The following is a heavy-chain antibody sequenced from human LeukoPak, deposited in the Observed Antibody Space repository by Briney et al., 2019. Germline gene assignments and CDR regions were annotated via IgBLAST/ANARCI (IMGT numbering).Heavy chain of an antibody. CDR1: GYTFTGYY. Sequence: GASVKVSCNASGYTFTGYYVHWVRQAPGQGLEWMGRINPNSGDTNYAQKFQGRVTMTRDTSISTAYMELSRLRSDDTAVYYCARDCCGGDCFPDYWGQGTLVPVSS. CDR3: ARDCCGGDCFPDY. J-gene: IGHJ4*02. D-gene: IGHD2-21*02. CDR2: INPNSGDT. V-gene: IGHV1-2*06.